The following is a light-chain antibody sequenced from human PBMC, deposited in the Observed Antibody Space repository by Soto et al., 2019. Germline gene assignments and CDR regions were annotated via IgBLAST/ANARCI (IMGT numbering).Light chain of an antibody. V-gene: IGLV2-23*02. CDR1: SSDVGSYNL. CDR3: CSYAGVNTFYV. Sequence: QSALTQPASVSGSPGQSITISCTGTSSDVGSYNLVSWYQQHPGKATKLMIYGVSKRPSGVSDRFSGSKSGDTASLTISGLQAEDEADYYCCSYAGVNTFYVFGTGTKVTVL. J-gene: IGLJ1*01. CDR2: GVS.